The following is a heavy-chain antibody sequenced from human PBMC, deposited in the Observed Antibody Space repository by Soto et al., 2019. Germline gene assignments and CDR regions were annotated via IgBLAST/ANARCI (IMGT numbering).Heavy chain of an antibody. V-gene: IGHV4-4*07. D-gene: IGHD2-21*02. Sequence: SETLSLTCIVSGVSVRSYTWSWVRQPANKGLEWIGRVFSSVSATYNPSLKSRVSISMDTPENRISLKLDSATAADAGVYFCARDGMTTGDTWGPGTLVTVSS. CDR3: ARDGMTTGDT. CDR2: VFSSVSA. J-gene: IGHJ4*02. CDR1: GVSVRSYT.